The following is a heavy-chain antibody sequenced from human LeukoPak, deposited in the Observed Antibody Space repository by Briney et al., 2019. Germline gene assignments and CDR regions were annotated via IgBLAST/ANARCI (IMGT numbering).Heavy chain of an antibody. J-gene: IGHJ3*02. CDR2: ISDSSDTI. D-gene: IGHD6-19*01. Sequence: GGSLRLSCAASEFAFRSFSMNWVRQAPGKGLEWVSYISDSSDTIYYADSVKGRFTISRDNVKNSLFLQMNSLRSEDTAVYYCARAPYSSGWYGGAAFDIWGQGTMVTVSS. V-gene: IGHV3-48*01. CDR1: EFAFRSFS. CDR3: ARAPYSSGWYGGAAFDI.